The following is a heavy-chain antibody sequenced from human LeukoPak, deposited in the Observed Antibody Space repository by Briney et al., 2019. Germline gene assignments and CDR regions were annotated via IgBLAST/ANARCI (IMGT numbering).Heavy chain of an antibody. CDR1: GGPLTISY. CDR3: VRGERCGGDCSSRQQ. Sequence: SETLSLTCTGSGGPLTISYGSWVRQPPGRGLEWVGYIYYTGVTNFHPSLAGRVSMSLDMSKNLISLNLDSVTAADTAVYYCVRGERCGGDCSSRQQWGQGTLVTVSS. V-gene: IGHV4-59*13. CDR2: IYYTGVT. D-gene: IGHD2-21*02. J-gene: IGHJ1*01.